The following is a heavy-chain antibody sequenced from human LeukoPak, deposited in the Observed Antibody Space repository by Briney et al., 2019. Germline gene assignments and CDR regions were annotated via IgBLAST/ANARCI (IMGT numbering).Heavy chain of an antibody. V-gene: IGHV4-4*07. CDR1: GGSISSYY. J-gene: IGHJ4*02. CDR3: ARDGARWLQFRYSFDY. D-gene: IGHD5-24*01. CDR2: IYTSGST. Sequence: SETLSLTCTVSGGSISSYYWSWIRQPAGEVLEWIGRIYTSGSTNYNPSLKSRVTMSVDTSKNQFSLKLSSVAAADTAVYYCARDGARWLQFRYSFDYWGQGTLVTVSS.